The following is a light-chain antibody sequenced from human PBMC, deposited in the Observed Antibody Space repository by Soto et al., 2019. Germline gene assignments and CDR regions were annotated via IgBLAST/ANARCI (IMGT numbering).Light chain of an antibody. CDR2: EVN. J-gene: IGLJ1*01. CDR1: SSDVGVYNY. V-gene: IGLV2-8*01. Sequence: QSALTQPPSASGSPGQSVTISCTGASSDVGVYNYVSWYQQHPGKAPKLLIYEVNKRPSGVPDRFSGSKSGNTAALTVSGLEAEDEADYYCSSYGGSNNHVFGTGTKLTVL. CDR3: SSYGGSNNHV.